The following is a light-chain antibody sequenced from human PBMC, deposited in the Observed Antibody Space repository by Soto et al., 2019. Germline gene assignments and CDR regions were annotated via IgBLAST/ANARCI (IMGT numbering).Light chain of an antibody. CDR2: QVS. CDR3: SSYTTSGTRLYV. Sequence: QSALTQPASVSGSPGQSITISCTGTSTDVGAHNYVSWYQHHPGKGPKLMIYQVSSRPSGVSNRFSGSKSGNTASLTISGLQAQDEADYYCSSYTTSGTRLYVFGTGTKLTVL. CDR1: STDVGAHNY. J-gene: IGLJ1*01. V-gene: IGLV2-14*01.